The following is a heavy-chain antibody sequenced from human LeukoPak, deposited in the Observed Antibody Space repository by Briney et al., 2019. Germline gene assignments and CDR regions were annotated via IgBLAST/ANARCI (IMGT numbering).Heavy chain of an antibody. V-gene: IGHV4-39*07. Sequence: SETLSLTCTVSGGSISSSSYYWGWIRQPPGKGLEWIGSIYYSGSTYYNPSLKSRVTISVDTSKNQFSLKLSSVTAADTAVYYCARLGRGYSYGYYYWGQGTLVTVSS. CDR1: GGSISSSSYY. J-gene: IGHJ4*02. D-gene: IGHD5-18*01. CDR3: ARLGRGYSYGYYY. CDR2: IYYSGST.